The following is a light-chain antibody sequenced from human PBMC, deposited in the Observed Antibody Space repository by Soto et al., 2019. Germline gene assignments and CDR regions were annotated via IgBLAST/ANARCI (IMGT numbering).Light chain of an antibody. CDR1: SSDVGGFNY. CDR2: EVS. CDR3: SSYTSSSTRV. Sequence: QSALTQPASVSGSPGQSITISCTGTSSDVGGFNYVSWCQQHPGKAPKLLVYEVSNRPSGVSNRFSGSKSGNTASLTISVLRTEDEADYYCSSYTSSSTRVFGTGTKVTVL. V-gene: IGLV2-14*01. J-gene: IGLJ1*01.